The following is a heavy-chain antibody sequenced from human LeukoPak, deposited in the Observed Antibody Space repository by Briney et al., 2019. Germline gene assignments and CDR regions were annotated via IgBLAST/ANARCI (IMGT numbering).Heavy chain of an antibody. CDR2: IYSGGST. J-gene: IGHJ5*02. D-gene: IGHD6-6*01. V-gene: IGHV3-66*02. CDR3: ARSFRSSSSWWFDP. Sequence: GGSLRLSCAASGFTFISYAMSWVRQAPGKGLEWVSVIYSGGSTYYADSVKGRFTISRDNSKNTLYLQMNSLRAEDTAVYYCARSFRSSSSWWFDPWGQGTLVTVSS. CDR1: GFTFISYA.